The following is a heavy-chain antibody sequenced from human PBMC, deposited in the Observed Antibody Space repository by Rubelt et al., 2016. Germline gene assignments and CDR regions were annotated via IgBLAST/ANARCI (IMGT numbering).Heavy chain of an antibody. V-gene: IGHV4-59*01. CDR2: IYYSGST. CDR1: GGSISSYY. Sequence: QVQLQESGPGLVKPSETLSLTCTVAGGSISSYYWSWIRQPPGKGLEWIGYIYYSGSTTYNTSLKSRVTISADTSKNQVSLRLVSVTAADTAVYYCARVLRIAVAGMVGQVDYWGQGTLVTVSS. J-gene: IGHJ4*02. CDR3: ARVLRIAVAGMVGQVDY. D-gene: IGHD6-19*01.